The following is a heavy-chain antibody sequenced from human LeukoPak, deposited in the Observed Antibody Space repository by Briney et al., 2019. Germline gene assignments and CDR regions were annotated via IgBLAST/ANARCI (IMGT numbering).Heavy chain of an antibody. CDR3: ARHHSNLMDV. J-gene: IGHJ6*03. Sequence: PSETLSLTCTVSGGSISSSSYYWGWIRQPPGKGLEWIGSIYYSGSTYYNPSLKSRVTISVDTSKNQFSLKLSSVTAADTAVYYYARHHSNLMDVWGKGTTVTVSS. V-gene: IGHV4-39*01. CDR2: IYYSGST. CDR1: GGSISSSSYY. D-gene: IGHD2/OR15-2a*01.